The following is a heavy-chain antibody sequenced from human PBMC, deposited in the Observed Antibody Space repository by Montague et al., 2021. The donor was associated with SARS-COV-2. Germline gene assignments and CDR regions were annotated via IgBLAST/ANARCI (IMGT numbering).Heavy chain of an antibody. J-gene: IGHJ6*02. Sequence: SLRLSCAASGFTFSDSYMSLFRQTPVRGLEWIAYMSSSGHFASYSDSVKGRFTISRDNAKNSLYLQMNSLRAEDTAMYYCARDLWGAQSGMDVWGQGTTVTVSS. CDR3: ARDLWGAQSGMDV. D-gene: IGHD1-26*01. V-gene: IGHV3-11*06. CDR2: MSSSGHFA. CDR1: GFTFSDSY.